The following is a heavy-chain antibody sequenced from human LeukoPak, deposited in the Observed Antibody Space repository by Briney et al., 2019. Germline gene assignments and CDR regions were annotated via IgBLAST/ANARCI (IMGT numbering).Heavy chain of an antibody. D-gene: IGHD3-10*01. CDR2: IYYSGST. CDR1: GGSISSYY. V-gene: IGHV4-59*01. CDR3: ARDPRITSVWYFDL. J-gene: IGHJ2*01. Sequence: SETLSLTCTVPGGSISSYYWSWIRQPPGKGLEWIGYIYYSGSTNYNPSLKSRVTISVDTSKNQFSLKLSSVTAADTAVYYCARDPRITSVWYFDLWGRGTLVTVSS.